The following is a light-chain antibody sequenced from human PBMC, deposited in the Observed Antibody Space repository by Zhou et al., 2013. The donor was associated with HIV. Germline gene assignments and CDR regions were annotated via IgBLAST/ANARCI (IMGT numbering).Light chain of an antibody. Sequence: EIVLTQSPGTLSLSPGERATLSCRASQSVSSSYLAWYQQKPGQAPRLLIYDASNRATGIPARFSGSGSETDFTLTISSLEPEDFAVYYCQQGRNWPLTFGGGTKVEIK. V-gene: IGKV3D-20*02. CDR3: QQGRNWPLT. CDR1: QSVSSSY. CDR2: DAS. J-gene: IGKJ4*01.